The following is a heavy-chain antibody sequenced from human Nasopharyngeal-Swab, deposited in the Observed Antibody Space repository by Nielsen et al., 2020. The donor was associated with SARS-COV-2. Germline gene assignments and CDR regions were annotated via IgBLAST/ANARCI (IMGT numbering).Heavy chain of an antibody. CDR2: ISASSANI. CDR1: GFTFSSYS. D-gene: IGHD1-26*01. J-gene: IGHJ4*02. V-gene: IGHV3-48*01. Sequence: GESLKISCAASGFTFSSYSMNWVRQAPGKGLEWISYISASSANIHYADSVKGRFTVSRDNAKNSLYLQMNSLRAEDTAVYYCGRDGSNKWGIKTDYWGQGTLVTVSS. CDR3: GRDGSNKWGIKTDY.